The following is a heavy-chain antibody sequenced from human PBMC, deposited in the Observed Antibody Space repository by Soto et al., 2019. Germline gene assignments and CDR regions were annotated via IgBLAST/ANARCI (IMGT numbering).Heavy chain of an antibody. CDR2: IFYSGGT. J-gene: IGHJ5*02. CDR3: ARDRWGGTFSGRSRWFDP. D-gene: IGHD2-15*01. Sequence: PSETLSLTCTVSGGSISSSSYYWGWIRQPPGKGLEWIGNIFYSGGTYYNPSLKSRVTISVDTSKNQFSLKLSSVTAADTAVYYCARDRWGGTFSGRSRWFDPWGQGTLVTVSS. V-gene: IGHV4-39*07. CDR1: GGSISSSSYY.